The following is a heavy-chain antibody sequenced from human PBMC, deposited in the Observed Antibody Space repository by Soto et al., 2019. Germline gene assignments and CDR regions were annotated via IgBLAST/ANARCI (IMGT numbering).Heavy chain of an antibody. J-gene: IGHJ4*02. CDR3: GNSVCSRGSFDS. CDR2: IYWNDDK. Sequence: SGPTLVNPTQTVTLTCTFSGFSLSTSGVSVGWIRQPPGKALEWLAFIYWNDDKRYRPSLKSRLTITKDNSKKQVVLTMTDMDTAATATSYCGNSVCSRGSFDSWGQGTLVTVSS. D-gene: IGHD3-10*02. CDR1: GFSLSTSGVS. V-gene: IGHV2-5*01.